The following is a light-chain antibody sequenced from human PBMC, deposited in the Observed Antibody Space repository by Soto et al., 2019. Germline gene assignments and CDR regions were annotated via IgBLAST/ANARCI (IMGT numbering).Light chain of an antibody. CDR2: DAS. V-gene: IGKV3-11*01. J-gene: IGKJ1*01. CDR1: QSVSSY. CDR3: QQRSNWPPWT. Sequence: EIVLTQSPATLSLSPGERATLSCRASQSVSSYLAWYQQKPGQAPRLLLYDASNRATGSPARFSGSGSGTDFTLTISSLEPEDFAVYYCQQRSNWPPWTVGQGTKVEIK.